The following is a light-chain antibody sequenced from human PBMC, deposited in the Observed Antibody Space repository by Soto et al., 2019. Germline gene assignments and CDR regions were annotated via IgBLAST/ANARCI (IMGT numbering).Light chain of an antibody. J-gene: IGLJ2*01. CDR3: SSYTSSSLVV. CDR2: EVS. Sequence: QSALTQPASVSGSPGQSITISCTGTSSDVGGYNYVSWYQQHPGKAPKLMIYEVSNRPPGVSNRFSGSKSGNTASLTISGLQAEDEADYYCSSYTSSSLVVFGGGTKVTVL. V-gene: IGLV2-14*01. CDR1: SSDVGGYNY.